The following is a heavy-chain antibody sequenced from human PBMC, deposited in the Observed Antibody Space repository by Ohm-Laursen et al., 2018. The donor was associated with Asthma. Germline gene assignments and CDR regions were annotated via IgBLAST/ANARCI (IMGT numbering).Heavy chain of an antibody. D-gene: IGHD4-17*01. V-gene: IGHV1-3*01. CDR1: GYTLTGYA. CDR3: ARGDYGDNAFDY. CDR2: INAGNDNT. Sequence: ASVKVSCKASGYTLTGYAMRWVRQAPGQRLEWMGWINAGNDNTKYSQKFQGRVTITRDTSASTAYMELSSLRSEDTAVYYCARGDYGDNAFDYWGQGTLVTVSS. J-gene: IGHJ4*02.